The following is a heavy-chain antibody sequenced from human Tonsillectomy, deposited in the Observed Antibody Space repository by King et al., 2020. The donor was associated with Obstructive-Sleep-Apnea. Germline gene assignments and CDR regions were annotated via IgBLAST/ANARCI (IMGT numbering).Heavy chain of an antibody. CDR3: ARGEIYCSSTIGPYDY. CDR2: IYYSGST. V-gene: IGHV4-59*01. J-gene: IGHJ4*02. Sequence: VQLQESGPGLVKPSETLSLTCSVSGGSISSYSWNWIRQPPGKGLEWIGFIYYSGSTSHNPSLKSRVTISVDTSKNQFSLKLRSVTAADTAVYYCARGEIYCSSTIGPYDYWGQGPLVTVSS. CDR1: GGSISSYS. D-gene: IGHD2-2*01.